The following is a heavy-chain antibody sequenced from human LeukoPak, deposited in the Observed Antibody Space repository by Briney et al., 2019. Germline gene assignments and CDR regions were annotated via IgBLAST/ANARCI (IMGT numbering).Heavy chain of an antibody. CDR1: GGSISSSSYY. V-gene: IGHV4-39*01. D-gene: IGHD6-13*01. Sequence: SETLSLTCTVSGGSISSSSYYWGWIRRPPGKGLEWIGSIYYSGSTYYNPSLKSRVTISVDTSKNQFSLKLSSVTAADTAVYYCARGAAAAHWYFDLWGRGTLVTVSS. J-gene: IGHJ2*01. CDR3: ARGAAAAHWYFDL. CDR2: IYYSGST.